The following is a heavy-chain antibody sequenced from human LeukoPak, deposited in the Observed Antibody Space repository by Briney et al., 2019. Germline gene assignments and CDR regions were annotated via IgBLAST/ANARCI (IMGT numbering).Heavy chain of an antibody. CDR2: INHSGST. D-gene: IGHD6-19*01. Sequence: SETLSLTCAVYGGSLSGYYWSWIRQPPGKGLEWIGEINHSGSTNYNPSLKSRVTISVDTSKNQFSLKLSSVTAADTAVYYCASDPPKAAVAGSGWGQGTMVTVSS. V-gene: IGHV4-34*01. CDR3: ASDPPKAAVAGSG. CDR1: GGSLSGYY. J-gene: IGHJ3*01.